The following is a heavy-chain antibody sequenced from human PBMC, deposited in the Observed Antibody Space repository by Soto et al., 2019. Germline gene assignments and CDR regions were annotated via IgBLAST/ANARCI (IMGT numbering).Heavy chain of an antibody. V-gene: IGHV1-69*01. Sequence: QVQLVQSGAEVKKPGSSVKVSCKASGGTFSSYAISWVRQAPGQGLEWMGGIIPIFGTANYAQKFQGRVTITADESTSTDYMELSSLRSEDTAVYYCARYPLYDYVWGSYRSDYFDYWGQGTLVTVSS. CDR2: IIPIFGTA. CDR3: ARYPLYDYVWGSYRSDYFDY. D-gene: IGHD3-16*02. CDR1: GGTFSSYA. J-gene: IGHJ4*02.